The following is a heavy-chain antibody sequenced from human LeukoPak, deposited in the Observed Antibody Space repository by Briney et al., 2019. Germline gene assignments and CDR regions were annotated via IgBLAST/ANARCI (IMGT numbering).Heavy chain of an antibody. CDR2: INSEGTST. V-gene: IGHV3-74*01. CDR3: ARDPGYSSGWFDY. D-gene: IGHD6-19*01. Sequence: GGSLRLSCAASGFTFSSYWMHWVRQAPGKGLVWVPRINSEGTSTSYADSVKGRFTISRDNAKKSLYLQMNSVRAEDTAVYYCARDPGYSSGWFDYWGQGALVTVSS. CDR1: GFTFSSYW. J-gene: IGHJ4*02.